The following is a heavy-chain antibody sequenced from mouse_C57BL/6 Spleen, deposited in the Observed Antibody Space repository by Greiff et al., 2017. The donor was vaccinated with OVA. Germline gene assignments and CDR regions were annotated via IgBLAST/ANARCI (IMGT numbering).Heavy chain of an antibody. Sequence: VQLQQPGAELVKPGASVKLSCKASGYTFTSYWMQWVKQRPGQGLEWIGEIDPSDSYTNYNQKFKGKATLTVDTSSSTAYMQLSGLTSEDSAVYYCARGRAYYAMDYWGQGTSVTVSS. CDR3: ARGRAYYAMDY. CDR1: GYTFTSYW. V-gene: IGHV1-50*01. J-gene: IGHJ4*01. D-gene: IGHD3-1*01. CDR2: IDPSDSYT.